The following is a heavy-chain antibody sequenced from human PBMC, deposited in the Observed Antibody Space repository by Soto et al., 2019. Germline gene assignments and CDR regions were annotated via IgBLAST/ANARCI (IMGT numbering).Heavy chain of an antibody. Sequence: PGGSLRLSCAVSGFTFGSYWMNWVRLIPGKGLEWVAYIKPDGSATYYVDSVEGRFTISRDNAKNSLYLQMNSLRVEDTSVYYCARAGYCGPGCYYYFDYWGQGTLVTVS. CDR2: IKPDGSAT. V-gene: IGHV3-7*01. CDR1: GFTFGSYW. CDR3: ARAGYCGPGCYYYFDY. D-gene: IGHD2-21*02. J-gene: IGHJ4*02.